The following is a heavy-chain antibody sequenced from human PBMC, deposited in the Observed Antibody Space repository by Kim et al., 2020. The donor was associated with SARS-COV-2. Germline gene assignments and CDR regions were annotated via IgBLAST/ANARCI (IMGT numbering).Heavy chain of an antibody. D-gene: IGHD3-10*01. CDR1: GHSVADFY. J-gene: IGHJ5*02. Sequence: ASVKVSCKTSGHSVADFYMHWVRQAPGRGLEWMGRINPKSGDKKTAEKFQGRVILTRDTSKTTAYMEVNSLTSDDTATYYCARGFGEYYNWFDPWGQGTPVSVSS. CDR3: ARGFGEYYNWFDP. V-gene: IGHV1-2*06. CDR2: INPKSGDK.